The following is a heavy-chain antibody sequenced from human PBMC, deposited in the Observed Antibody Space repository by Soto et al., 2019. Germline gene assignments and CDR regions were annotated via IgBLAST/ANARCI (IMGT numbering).Heavy chain of an antibody. CDR3: AREYCGGDCSRADYYYYYGMDV. CDR1: GGSISSYY. V-gene: IGHV4-59*08. Sequence: SETLSLTCTVSGGSISSYYWSWIRQPPGKGLEWIGYIYYSGSTYYNPSLKSRVTISVDTSKNQFSLKLSSVTAADTAVYYCAREYCGGDCSRADYYYYYGMDVWGQGTTVTVSS. CDR2: IYYSGST. D-gene: IGHD2-21*02. J-gene: IGHJ6*02.